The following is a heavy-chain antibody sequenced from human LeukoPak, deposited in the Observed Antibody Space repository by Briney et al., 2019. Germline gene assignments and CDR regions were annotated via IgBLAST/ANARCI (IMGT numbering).Heavy chain of an antibody. J-gene: IGHJ4*02. CDR1: GFTFSSYG. CDR3: ARVPRPWRGPFDY. CDR2: IWYDGSNK. Sequence: GGSLRLSCAASGFTFSSYGMHWVRQAPGKGLEWVAVIWYDGSNKYYADSVKGRFTISRDNSKNTLYLQMNSLRAEDTAVYYCARVPRPWRGPFDYWGQGTLVTVSS. V-gene: IGHV3-33*01. D-gene: IGHD1-26*01.